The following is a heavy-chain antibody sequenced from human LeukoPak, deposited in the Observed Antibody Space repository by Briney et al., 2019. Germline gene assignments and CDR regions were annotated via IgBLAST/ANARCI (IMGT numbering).Heavy chain of an antibody. Sequence: GGSTYYADSVKGRFTISRDNSKNTLYLQMNSLRAEDTAVYYCAKDPIVYNWNDRAFDIWGQGTMVTVSS. J-gene: IGHJ3*02. CDR2: GGST. CDR3: AKDPIVYNWNDRAFDI. V-gene: IGHV3-23*01. D-gene: IGHD1-20*01.